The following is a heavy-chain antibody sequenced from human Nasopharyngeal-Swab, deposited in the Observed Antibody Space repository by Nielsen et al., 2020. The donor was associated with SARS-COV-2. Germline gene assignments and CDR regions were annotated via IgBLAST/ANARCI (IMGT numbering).Heavy chain of an antibody. CDR3: AREAWGSAMDMNWFDP. D-gene: IGHD5-18*01. J-gene: IGHJ5*02. CDR1: GYTFTSYV. CDR2: INAGNGNT. V-gene: IGHV1-3*01. Sequence: ASVKVSCKASGYTFTSYVMHWVRQAPGQRLEWMGWINAGNGNTKYSQKFQGRVTITRDTSASTAYMELSSLRSEDTAVYYCAREAWGSAMDMNWFDPWGQGTLVTVSS.